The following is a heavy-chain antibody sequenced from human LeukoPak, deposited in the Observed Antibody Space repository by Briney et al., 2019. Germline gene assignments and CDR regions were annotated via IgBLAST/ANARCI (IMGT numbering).Heavy chain of an antibody. CDR3: AKVTGQMWLGPRAFDI. CDR1: GFMFNSFA. D-gene: IGHD3-10*01. Sequence: PGMSLRLSCAASGFMFNSFAMHWVRQAPGKGLEWLTVISHDGSIKYYADSVKGRFTISRDNSKNTLYLQMDSLRPEDTALYHCAKVTGQMWLGPRAFDIWGQGTMVTVSS. V-gene: IGHV3-30*18. CDR2: ISHDGSIK. J-gene: IGHJ3*02.